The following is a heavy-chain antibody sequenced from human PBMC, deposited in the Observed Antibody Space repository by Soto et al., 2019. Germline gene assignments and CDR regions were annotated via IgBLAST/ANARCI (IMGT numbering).Heavy chain of an antibody. Sequence: EVQLVESGGGLVKPGGSLRLSCAASGFTFSNAWMNWVRQAPGKGLEWVGRIKSKTDGGTTDYVAPVKGRLTISRDDSKNTLYLQMNSLKTEDTAVYYCTTSRRPLYSSGWFSWFDPWGQGTLVTVSS. V-gene: IGHV3-15*07. CDR2: IKSKTDGGTT. D-gene: IGHD6-19*01. J-gene: IGHJ5*02. CDR1: GFTFSNAW. CDR3: TTSRRPLYSSGWFSWFDP.